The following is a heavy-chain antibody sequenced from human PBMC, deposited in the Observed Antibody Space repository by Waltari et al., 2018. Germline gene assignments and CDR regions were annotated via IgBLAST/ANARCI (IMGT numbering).Heavy chain of an antibody. D-gene: IGHD3-9*01. J-gene: IGHJ4*02. Sequence: QVQLQESGPGLVKPSETLSLTCTVSGYSISSGYYWGWIRQPPGKGLEWIGSIYHSGSTYYNPSLKSRVTISVDTSKNQFSLKLSSVTAADTAVYYCASFFDGLLDYWGQGTLVTVSS. CDR2: IYHSGST. CDR3: ASFFDGLLDY. CDR1: GYSISSGYY. V-gene: IGHV4-38-2*02.